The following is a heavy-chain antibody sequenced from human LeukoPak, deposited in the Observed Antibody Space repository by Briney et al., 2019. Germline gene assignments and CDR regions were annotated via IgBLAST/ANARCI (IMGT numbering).Heavy chain of an antibody. CDR3: AKRGGYLVDP. V-gene: IGHV3-23*01. J-gene: IGHJ5*02. CDR1: GFTFSNYA. D-gene: IGHD3-16*01. Sequence: GGSLRLSCAASGFTFSNYAMSWVRHAAGKGLEWVSVISGSGGNTYYADSVKGRFTISRDNSKNTLYLQMNSLRAEDTAVYYCAKRGGYLVDPWGQGTLVTVSS. CDR2: ISGSGGNT.